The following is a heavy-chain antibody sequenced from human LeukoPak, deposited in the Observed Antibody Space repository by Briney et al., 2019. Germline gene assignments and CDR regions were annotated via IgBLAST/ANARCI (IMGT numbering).Heavy chain of an antibody. V-gene: IGHV1-18*01. CDR3: AREDVIRYFDWLSNAFDI. J-gene: IGHJ3*02. CDR2: ISAYNGNT. D-gene: IGHD3-9*01. Sequence: ASVKVSCKASGYTFTSYGISCVRQAPGQGLEWIGWISAYNGNTNYAQKLQGRVTMTTDTSSSTVYMDLSSLRSDDTAVYYCAREDVIRYFDWLSNAFDIWGQGTMVTVSS. CDR1: GYTFTSYG.